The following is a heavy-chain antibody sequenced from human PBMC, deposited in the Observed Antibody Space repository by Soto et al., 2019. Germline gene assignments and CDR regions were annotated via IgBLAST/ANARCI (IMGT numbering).Heavy chain of an antibody. Sequence: PGGSLRLSCAASGFTYSSYAMAWVRQAPGKGLEWVSAISGSGGDTYYADSVQGQFIISRDNSMNTLYLQMSSLRVEDTAVYYCAKSYDFWSGPFDYWGPGTLVTVSS. CDR2: ISGSGGDT. CDR3: AKSYDFWSGPFDY. D-gene: IGHD3-3*01. V-gene: IGHV3-23*01. CDR1: GFTYSSYA. J-gene: IGHJ4*02.